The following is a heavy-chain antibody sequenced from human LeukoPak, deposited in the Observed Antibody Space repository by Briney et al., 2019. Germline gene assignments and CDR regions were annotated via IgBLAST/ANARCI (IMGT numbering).Heavy chain of an antibody. V-gene: IGHV1-69*04. J-gene: IGHJ4*02. CDR1: GGTFSSYA. Sequence: GASVKVSCKASGGTFSSYAISWVRQAPGQGLEWMGRIIPILGIANYAQKFQGRVTITADKSTSTAYMELSSLRSEDTAVYYCARDRPPGTHSSGPYLDYWGQGTLVTVSS. CDR3: ARDRPPGTHSSGPYLDY. CDR2: IIPILGIA. D-gene: IGHD3-22*01.